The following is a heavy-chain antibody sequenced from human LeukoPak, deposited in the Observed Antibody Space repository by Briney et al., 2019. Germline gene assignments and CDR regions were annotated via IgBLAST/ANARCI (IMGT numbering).Heavy chain of an antibody. CDR3: ARETGFADAFDF. J-gene: IGHJ3*01. V-gene: IGHV3-21*03. CDR1: GFKFSVYS. CDR2: ITGTGSQLDDV. Sequence: GGSLRLSCAASGFKFSVYSMNWVRQAPGPGLQWVSRITGTGSQLDDVDYADSVRGRFTISRDNGKDSLFLEMRGLRVEDTGIYFCARETGFADAFDFWGRGTLVTVSS.